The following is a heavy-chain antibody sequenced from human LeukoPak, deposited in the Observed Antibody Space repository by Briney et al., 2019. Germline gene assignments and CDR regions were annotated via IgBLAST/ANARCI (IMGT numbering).Heavy chain of an antibody. Sequence: GVSVTLSCVASVTSGLTRWMSGVRQARGKGREGGAIMKEDGSQKHYLDSVRGRFTISRDNAVNSIHLEMNSVRVEDTAVYYCASAAGWEFAYWGQGTLVTVSS. J-gene: IGHJ4*02. V-gene: IGHV3-7*01. CDR2: MKEDGSQK. CDR3: ASAAGWEFAY. CDR1: VTSGLTRW. D-gene: IGHD1-26*01.